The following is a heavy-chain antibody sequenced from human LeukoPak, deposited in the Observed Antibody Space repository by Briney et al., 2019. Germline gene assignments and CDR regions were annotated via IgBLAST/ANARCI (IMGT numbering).Heavy chain of an antibody. CDR1: GGSITTYY. J-gene: IGHJ3*01. CDR3: AVGRPRNTTRLDDGYDF. V-gene: IGHV4-4*07. Sequence: SETLSLTCTVSGGSITTYYWSWIRQPAGKGLELIGRVSTSGRTNYNPSLKSRLTMSADTSKKQFSLILDSVTAADTAVYYCAVGRPRNTTRLDDGYDFWGQGTMVTVSS. CDR2: VSTSGRT. D-gene: IGHD1-1*01.